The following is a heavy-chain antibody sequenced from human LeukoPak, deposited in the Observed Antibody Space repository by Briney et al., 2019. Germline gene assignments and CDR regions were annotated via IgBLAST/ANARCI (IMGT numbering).Heavy chain of an antibody. V-gene: IGHV4-4*07. CDR2: IYTSGTT. J-gene: IGHJ4*02. Sequence: ASETLSLTCTVSGDSISSYYWSWLRQPAGKGLEWIGRIYTSGTTNYNPSLKSRVTMSVDTSKNQFSLNLSSVTAADTAVYYCVRGFYGDYVFDYWGQGTLVTVSS. D-gene: IGHD4-17*01. CDR3: VRGFYGDYVFDY. CDR1: GDSISSYY.